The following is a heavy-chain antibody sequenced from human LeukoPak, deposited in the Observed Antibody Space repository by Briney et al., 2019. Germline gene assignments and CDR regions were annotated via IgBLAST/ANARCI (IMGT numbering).Heavy chain of an antibody. CDR3: ARHSRIMITFGGVIVPFFDY. Sequence: SETLSLTCTVSGGSISSYYWSWIRQPPGKGLEWIGYIYYSGSTNYSPSLKSRVTISVDTSKNQFSLKLSSVTAADTAVYYCARHSRIMITFGGVIVPFFDYWGQGTLVTVSS. CDR2: IYYSGST. CDR1: GGSISSYY. V-gene: IGHV4-59*08. J-gene: IGHJ4*02. D-gene: IGHD3-16*02.